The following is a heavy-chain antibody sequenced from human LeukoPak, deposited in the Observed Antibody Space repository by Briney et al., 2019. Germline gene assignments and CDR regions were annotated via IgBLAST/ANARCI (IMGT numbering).Heavy chain of an antibody. Sequence: SETLSLTCTVSGGSISSSSYYWGWIRQPPGKGLEWIGSIYYSGSTYYNPSLKSRVTISVDTSKNQFSLKLSSVTAADTAVYYCATSGWYRKYLQHWGQGTLVTVSS. D-gene: IGHD6-19*01. V-gene: IGHV4-39*01. J-gene: IGHJ1*01. CDR2: IYYSGST. CDR1: GGSISSSSYY. CDR3: ATSGWYRKYLQH.